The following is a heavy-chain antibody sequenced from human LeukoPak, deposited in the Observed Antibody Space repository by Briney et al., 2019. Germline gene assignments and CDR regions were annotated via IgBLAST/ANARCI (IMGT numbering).Heavy chain of an antibody. D-gene: IGHD4-11*01. Sequence: GGSLRLSCAASGFTFDDYAMHWVRQVPGKGLEWVSLITGDGWSTYYAASVKGRFPISRDNSNNSLYLQMTSLRTEDTALYYCAKSVTTLPPVRFDPWGQGTLVTVSS. CDR1: GFTFDDYA. J-gene: IGHJ5*02. V-gene: IGHV3-43*02. CDR2: ITGDGWST. CDR3: AKSVTTLPPVRFDP.